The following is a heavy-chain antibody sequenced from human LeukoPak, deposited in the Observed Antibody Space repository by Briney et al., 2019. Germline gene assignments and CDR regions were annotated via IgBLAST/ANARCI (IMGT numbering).Heavy chain of an antibody. CDR1: ANTLGYY. Sequence: ASVKVSCKASANTLGYYMHWVRQAPGQGREGMGWINPNSGGTNYAQKFQGRVTMTRDTSISTAFMELSRLRSDDTAVYYCARDLSITMVRAPFYWGPGTPVTVSS. CDR2: INPNSGGT. V-gene: IGHV1-2*02. J-gene: IGHJ4*02. D-gene: IGHD3-10*01. CDR3: ARDLSITMVRAPFY.